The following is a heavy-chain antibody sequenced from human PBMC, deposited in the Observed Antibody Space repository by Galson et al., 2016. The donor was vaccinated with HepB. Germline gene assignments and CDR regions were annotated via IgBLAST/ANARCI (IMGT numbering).Heavy chain of an antibody. CDR1: GFTFSIYA. CDR2: ISSDGDNK. V-gene: IGHV3-23*01. Sequence: SLRLSCAVSGFTFSIYAMSWVRPAPGKGLEWVSTISSDGDNKHYLDSVKGRFTVASDNSKNTLDLQMNSLRAEDTAVYYCTNDVGLVMFGLWGRGTLVTVSS. D-gene: IGHD2/OR15-2a*01. CDR3: TNDVGLVMFGL. J-gene: IGHJ4*02.